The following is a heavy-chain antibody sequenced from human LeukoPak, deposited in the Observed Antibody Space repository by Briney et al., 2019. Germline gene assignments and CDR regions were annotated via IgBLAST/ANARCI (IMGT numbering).Heavy chain of an antibody. Sequence: PGGSLRLSCTVSGFTVSSNSMSWVRQAPGKGLEWVSFIYSDNTHYSDSVKGRFTISRDNSKNTLYLQMNSLRAEDTAVYYCARARVATVTTAWFDPWGQGTLVTVSS. J-gene: IGHJ5*02. CDR1: GFTVSSNS. V-gene: IGHV3-53*01. D-gene: IGHD4-17*01. CDR3: ARARVATVTTAWFDP. CDR2: IYSDNT.